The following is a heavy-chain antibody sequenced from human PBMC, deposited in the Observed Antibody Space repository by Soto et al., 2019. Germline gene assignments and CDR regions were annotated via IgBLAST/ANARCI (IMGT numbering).Heavy chain of an antibody. CDR3: AKSHTPLSRFDD. V-gene: IGHV4-34*01. Sequence: PSETLSLTCAVYGGSFSGYYWSWIRQPPGKGLEWIGEINHSGSTNYNPSLKSRVTISVDTSKNTVFLQMNRTRAEDTALYFCAKSHTPLSRFDDWGQGILVTVSS. CDR1: GGSFSGYY. CDR2: INHSGST. J-gene: IGHJ4*02. D-gene: IGHD3-9*01.